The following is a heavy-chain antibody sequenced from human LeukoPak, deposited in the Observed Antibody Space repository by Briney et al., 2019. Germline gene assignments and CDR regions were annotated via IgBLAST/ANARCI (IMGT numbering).Heavy chain of an antibody. CDR3: ARGGSIVEMATITD. CDR1: GYTFTSYG. Sequence: ASVKVSCKASGYTFTSYGISWVRQAPGQGLEWMGWISAYNGNTNYAQRIQGRVTMTTDTSTSTAYMELRSLRSDDTAVYYCARGGSIVEMATITDWGQGTLVTVSS. CDR2: ISAYNGNT. D-gene: IGHD5-24*01. J-gene: IGHJ4*02. V-gene: IGHV1-18*01.